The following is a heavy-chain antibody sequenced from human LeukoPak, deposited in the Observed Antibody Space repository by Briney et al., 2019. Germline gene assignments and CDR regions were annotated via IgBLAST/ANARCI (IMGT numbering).Heavy chain of an antibody. V-gene: IGHV4-59*08. Sequence: SETLSLTCTVSGGSISSYYWSWIRQPPGKGLEWIGYIYYNGNSNYSPSLKSRVTISLDTSMQQFPLKLSSVTAADTAVYYCARRGSGLAWFDPWGQGTLVTVSS. CDR3: ARRGSGLAWFDP. D-gene: IGHD2-15*01. CDR2: IYYNGNS. CDR1: GGSISSYY. J-gene: IGHJ5*02.